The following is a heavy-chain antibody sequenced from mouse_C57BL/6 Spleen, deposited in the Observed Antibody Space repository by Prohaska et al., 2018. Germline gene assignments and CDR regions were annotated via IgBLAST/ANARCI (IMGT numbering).Heavy chain of an antibody. J-gene: IGHJ2*01. CDR3: ARRRLDSSGYDFDY. D-gene: IGHD3-2*02. Sequence: QVTLKESGPGILQSSQTLSLTCSFSGFSLSTSGLGVSWIRQPSGKGLEWLAHIYLDDAKRYNPSLKSQHTISKDTSRNQVFLKISSVDTADTATYYCARRRLDSSGYDFDYWGQGTTLTVSS. CDR1: GFSLSTSGLG. CDR2: IYLDDAK. V-gene: IGHV8-12*01.